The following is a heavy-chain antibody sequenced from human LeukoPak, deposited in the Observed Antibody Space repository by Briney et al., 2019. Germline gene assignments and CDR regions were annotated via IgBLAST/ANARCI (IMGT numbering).Heavy chain of an antibody. Sequence: SETLSLTCTVSGGSISSYYWSWIRRPVGKGLEWIGRIYTSGSTNYNPSLKSRVTMSVDTSKNQISLKLSSVTAADTAVYYCAREIGDYYDSSGYRTYYFDYWGQGTLVTVSS. D-gene: IGHD3-22*01. CDR1: GGSISSYY. CDR3: AREIGDYYDSSGYRTYYFDY. J-gene: IGHJ4*02. CDR2: IYTSGST. V-gene: IGHV4-4*07.